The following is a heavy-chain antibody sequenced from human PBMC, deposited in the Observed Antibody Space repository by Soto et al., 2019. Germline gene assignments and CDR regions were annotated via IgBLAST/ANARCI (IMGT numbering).Heavy chain of an antibody. V-gene: IGHV1-2*04. J-gene: IGHJ6*02. CDR1: GYTFTGYY. CDR3: ARDFSLGPKCDSSGYTPYGMDV. D-gene: IGHD3-22*01. Sequence: ASVKVSCKASGYTFTGYYMHWVRQAPGQGLEWMGWINPNSGGTNYAQKFQGWVTMTRDTSISTAYMELSRLRSDDTAVYYCARDFSLGPKCDSSGYTPYGMDVWGQGTTVTV. CDR2: INPNSGGT.